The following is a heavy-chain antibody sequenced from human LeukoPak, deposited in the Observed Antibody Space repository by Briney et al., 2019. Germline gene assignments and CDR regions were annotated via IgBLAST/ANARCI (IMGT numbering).Heavy chain of an antibody. Sequence: SETLSLTCTVSGGSISSYYWGWIRQPPGKGLEWIGTIYYSGNTYYNPSLQSRVTISVDTSKNQFSLKLSSVTAADTAVYYCARVFPSAMVRGVDVGWFDPWGQGTLVTVSS. V-gene: IGHV4-39*07. CDR1: GGSISSYY. CDR2: IYYSGNT. D-gene: IGHD3-10*01. CDR3: ARVFPSAMVRGVDVGWFDP. J-gene: IGHJ5*02.